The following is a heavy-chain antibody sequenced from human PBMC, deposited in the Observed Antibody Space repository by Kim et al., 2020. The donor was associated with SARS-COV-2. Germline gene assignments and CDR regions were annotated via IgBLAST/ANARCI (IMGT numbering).Heavy chain of an antibody. D-gene: IGHD2-2*01. CDR3: ASDCESASCYWAGVDY. Sequence: APEKGRFTTSRDESKNTLYLQMNSLEAEDTAVYYCASDCESASCYWAGVDYWGQETLVTVSS. J-gene: IGHJ4*02. V-gene: IGHV3-15*01.